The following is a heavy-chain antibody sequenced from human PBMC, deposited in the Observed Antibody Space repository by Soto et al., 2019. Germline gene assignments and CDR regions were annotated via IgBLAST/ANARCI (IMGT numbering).Heavy chain of an antibody. CDR2: INAGNGNT. Sequence: GASVKVSCKASGYTFTSYAMHRVRQAPGQRLEWMGWINAGNGNTKYSQKFQGRVTITRDTSASTAYMELSSLRSEDTAVYYCARDRSRYYYDSSGYYPTDFDYWGQGTLVTVSS. J-gene: IGHJ4*02. CDR1: GYTFTSYA. V-gene: IGHV1-3*01. CDR3: ARDRSRYYYDSSGYYPTDFDY. D-gene: IGHD3-22*01.